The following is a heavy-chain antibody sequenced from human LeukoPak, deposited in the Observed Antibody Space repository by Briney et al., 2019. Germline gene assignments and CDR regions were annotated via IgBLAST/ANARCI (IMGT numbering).Heavy chain of an antibody. J-gene: IGHJ4*02. CDR1: GYSISSGYY. V-gene: IGHV4-38-2*02. CDR3: AIVGGSGTDFDY. CDR2: IYHSGSI. D-gene: IGHD3-10*01. Sequence: SETLSLTCTVSGYSISSGYYWGWIRQPPGKGLEWIGSIYHSGSIYYNPSLKSRVTISVDTSKNQFSLKLSSVTAADTAVYYCAIVGGSGTDFDYWGQGTLVTVSS.